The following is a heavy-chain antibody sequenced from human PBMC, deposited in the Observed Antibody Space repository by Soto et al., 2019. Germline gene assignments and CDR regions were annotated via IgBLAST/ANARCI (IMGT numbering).Heavy chain of an antibody. CDR2: LYFNGGT. J-gene: IGHJ6*03. D-gene: IGHD4-4*01. V-gene: IGHV4-30-4*01. CDR3: AREEGNSNYIVGYMDV. Sequence: SETLSLTCNVSGCPINSPDYYWTWIRQSPGKGLEWIGYLYFNGGTQYNPSLRTPISMSVDTSKKHFSLKLSSVTAADTAVYYCAREEGNSNYIVGYMDVWGKGTTVTVSS. CDR1: GCPINSPDYY.